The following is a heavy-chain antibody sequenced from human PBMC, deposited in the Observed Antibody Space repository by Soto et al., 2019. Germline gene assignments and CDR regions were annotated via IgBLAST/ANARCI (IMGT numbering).Heavy chain of an antibody. CDR2: MFYVGAT. D-gene: IGHD2-15*01. CDR3: ARVVRFCCRPSYRGRNWFDP. CDR1: GGSISSGDYY. J-gene: IGHJ5*02. V-gene: IGHV4-30-4*01. Sequence: QVQLQESGPGLVEPSQTLSLTCSVSGGSISSGDYYWSWIRQPPGQALEWIGYMFYVGATYYNPSLRCLVTVSVDTSKNQFSLMLRSVIAADTGVYHGARVVRFCCRPSYRGRNWFDPWGQGTLVTVSS.